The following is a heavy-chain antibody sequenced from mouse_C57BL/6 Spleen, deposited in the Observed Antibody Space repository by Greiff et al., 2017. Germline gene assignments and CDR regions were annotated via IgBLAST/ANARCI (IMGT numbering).Heavy chain of an antibody. D-gene: IGHD1-1*01. CDR3: ARSAFTTVVAGGSYFDY. Sequence: QVQLQQSGAELARPGASVKLSCKASGYTFTSYGISWVKQRTGQGLEWIGEIYPRSGNTYYNEKFKGKATLTADKSSSTAYMELRSLTSEDSAVYFCARSAFTTVVAGGSYFDYWGQGTTLTVSS. V-gene: IGHV1-81*01. CDR2: IYPRSGNT. CDR1: GYTFTSYG. J-gene: IGHJ2*01.